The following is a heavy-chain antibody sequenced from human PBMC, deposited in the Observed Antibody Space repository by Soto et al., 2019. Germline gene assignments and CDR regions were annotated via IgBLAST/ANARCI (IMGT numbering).Heavy chain of an antibody. J-gene: IGHJ4*02. V-gene: IGHV3-23*01. CDR3: ATNLSDPYYFDY. CDR1: GFTFSSYA. Sequence: GGSRLSCAASGFTFSSYAMSWVRQAPGKGLEWVSAISGSGGSTYYADSVKGRFTISRDNSKNTLYLQMNSLRAEDTAVYYCATNLSDPYYFDYWGQGTLVTVSS. D-gene: IGHD2-21*02. CDR2: ISGSGGST.